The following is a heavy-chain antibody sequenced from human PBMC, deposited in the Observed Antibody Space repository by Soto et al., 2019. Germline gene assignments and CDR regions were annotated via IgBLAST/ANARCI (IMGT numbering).Heavy chain of an antibody. CDR3: ARGVTYYYDSSGYYNWFDP. CDR2: INHSGST. Sequence: QVQLQQWGAGLLKPSETLSLTCAVYGGSFSGYYWIWIRQPPGKGLEWIGEINHSGSTNYNPSLKSRVTISVDTSKNQFSLKLSSVTAADTAVYYCARGVTYYYDSSGYYNWFDPWGQGTLVTVSS. CDR1: GGSFSGYY. D-gene: IGHD3-22*01. J-gene: IGHJ5*02. V-gene: IGHV4-34*01.